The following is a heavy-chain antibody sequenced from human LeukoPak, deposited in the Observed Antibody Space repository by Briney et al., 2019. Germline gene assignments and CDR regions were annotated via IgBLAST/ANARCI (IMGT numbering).Heavy chain of an antibody. CDR1: GGSISSSSYY. CDR3: ARVRRVGSTLNWFDP. D-gene: IGHD2-2*01. Sequence: SETLSLTCTVSGGSISSSSYYWGWIRQPPGKGLEWIGSIYYSGSTYYNPSLKSRVTISVDTSKNQFSLKLSSVTAADTAVYYCARVRRVGSTLNWFDPWGQGTLVTVSS. CDR2: IYYSGST. J-gene: IGHJ5*02. V-gene: IGHV4-39*07.